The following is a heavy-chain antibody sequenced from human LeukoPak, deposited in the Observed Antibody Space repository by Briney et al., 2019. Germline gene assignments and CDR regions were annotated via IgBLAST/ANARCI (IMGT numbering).Heavy chain of an antibody. J-gene: IGHJ3*02. CDR2: INSDGSST. CDR3: AREGYDFWSGYLPFDAFDI. V-gene: IGHV3-74*01. D-gene: IGHD3-3*01. CDR1: GFTFSSYW. Sequence: PGGSLRLSCAASGFTFSSYWMHWVRQAPGKGLVWVSRINSDGSSTSYADSVKGRFTISRDNAKNTLYLQMNSLRAEDTAVYYCAREGYDFWSGYLPFDAFDIWGQGTMVTVSS.